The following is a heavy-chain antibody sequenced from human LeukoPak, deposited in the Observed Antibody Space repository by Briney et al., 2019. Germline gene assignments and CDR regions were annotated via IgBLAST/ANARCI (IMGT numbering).Heavy chain of an antibody. CDR1: GGSISSGGYY. D-gene: IGHD3-10*01. Sequence: PSETLSLTCTVSGGSISSGGYYWSWIRQHPGKGLEWIGYIYYSGSTYYNPSLKSRVTISVDTSKNQFSLKLSSVTAADTAVYYCGGYCYGSGKIYWGQGTLVTVSS. CDR2: IYYSGST. V-gene: IGHV4-31*03. J-gene: IGHJ4*02. CDR3: GGYCYGSGKIY.